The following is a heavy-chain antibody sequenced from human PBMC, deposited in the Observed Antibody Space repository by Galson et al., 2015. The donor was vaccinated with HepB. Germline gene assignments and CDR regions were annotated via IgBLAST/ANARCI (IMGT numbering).Heavy chain of an antibody. Sequence: SVKVSCKASGYTFTGYYMHWVRQAPGQGLEWMGWINPNSGGTNYAQKFQGWVTMTRDTSISTAYMELSRLRSDDTAVYYCARGYCSSTSCYTVARYYYYGMDVWGQGTTVTVSS. J-gene: IGHJ6*02. V-gene: IGHV1-2*04. CDR2: INPNSGGT. CDR3: ARGYCSSTSCYTVARYYYYGMDV. CDR1: GYTFTGYY. D-gene: IGHD2-2*02.